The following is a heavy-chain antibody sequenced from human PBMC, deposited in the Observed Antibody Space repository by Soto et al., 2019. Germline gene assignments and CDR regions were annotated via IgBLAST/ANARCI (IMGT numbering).Heavy chain of an antibody. CDR1: GGSISSYY. D-gene: IGHD3-10*01. V-gene: IGHV4-59*08. CDR3: ARQGFGPLHGLVDV. Sequence: QVQLQESGPGLVKPSETLSLSCTVSGGSISSYYWSWFRQSPGKRMEWIGYVHHSWGSSYNPSLQSRLVISLDTFKSQFSLQVTSVTATDTAVYYCARQGFGPLHGLVDVWGQGTTVTVSS. CDR2: VHHSWGS. J-gene: IGHJ6*02.